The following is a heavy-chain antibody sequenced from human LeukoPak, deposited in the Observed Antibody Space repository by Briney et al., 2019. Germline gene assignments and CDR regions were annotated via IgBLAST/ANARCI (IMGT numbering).Heavy chain of an antibody. CDR2: INHSGST. D-gene: IGHD3-9*01. V-gene: IGHV4-34*01. CDR1: GGSFSGYY. J-gene: IGHJ4*02. Sequence: SETLSLTCAVYGGSFSGYYWSWIRQPPGKGLEWIGEINHSGSTNYNPSLKSRVTISVDTSKNQFSLKLSSVTAADTAVYYCARSGRYFDWSPDYWGQGTLVTVSS. CDR3: ARSGRYFDWSPDY.